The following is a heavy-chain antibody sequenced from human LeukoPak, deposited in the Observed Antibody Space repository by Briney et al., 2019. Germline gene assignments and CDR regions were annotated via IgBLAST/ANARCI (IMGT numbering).Heavy chain of an antibody. CDR3: ARDSPNYGFLDY. J-gene: IGHJ4*02. CDR1: GGPISSYY. D-gene: IGHD3-16*01. V-gene: IGHV4-4*07. CDR2: IYTSGST. Sequence: SETLSLTCTVSGGPISSYYWSWIRQPAGKGLEWIGRIYTSGSTNYNPSLKSRVTMSVDTSKNQFSLKLSSVTAADTAVYYCARDSPNYGFLDYWGQGTLVTVSS.